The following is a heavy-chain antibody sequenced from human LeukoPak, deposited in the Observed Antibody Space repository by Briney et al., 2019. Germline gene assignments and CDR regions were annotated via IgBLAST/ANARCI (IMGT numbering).Heavy chain of an antibody. CDR3: ARDRRQLAFDY. CDR2: IYYSGST. V-gene: IGHV4-30-4*01. Sequence: SETLSLTCTVSGGSISSGDYYWNWIRQPPGKGLEWIGSIYYSGSTYYNPSLKSRLTISIDTSKNQFSLKLSSVTAADTAVYYCARDRRQLAFDYWGQGTLASVSS. J-gene: IGHJ4*02. CDR1: GGSISSGDYY. D-gene: IGHD6-13*01.